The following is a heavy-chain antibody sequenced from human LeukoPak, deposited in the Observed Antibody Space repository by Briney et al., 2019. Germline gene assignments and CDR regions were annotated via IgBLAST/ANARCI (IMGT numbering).Heavy chain of an antibody. CDR2: VDRSSNTI. V-gene: IGHV3-48*04. D-gene: IGHD1-1*01. J-gene: IGHJ4*02. CDR3: ADNLSR. Sequence: GGSLRLSCAAPGFTLSTASMNWVRQAPGKGLEWISYVDRSSNTIYYADSVKGRFTISRDSAKNSLYLQMNSLRAEDTGVYFCADNLSRWGQGTLVTVSS. CDR1: GFTLSTAS.